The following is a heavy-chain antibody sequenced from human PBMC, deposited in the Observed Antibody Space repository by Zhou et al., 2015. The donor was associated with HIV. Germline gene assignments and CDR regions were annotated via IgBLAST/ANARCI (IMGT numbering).Heavy chain of an antibody. CDR3: AREGWGSWYFDL. J-gene: IGHJ2*01. CDR2: IIPFFGTA. D-gene: IGHD7-27*01. CDR1: GGTFSKYG. V-gene: IGHV1-69*01. Sequence: QVQLVQSGAEVKKPGSSVKVSCKASGGTFSKYGISWVRQAPGQGLEWMGGIIPFFGTASYAQKFQGRVTITADESTSTVYMQLSSLRSEDTAAYYCAREGWGSWYFDLWGRGTLVSVSS.